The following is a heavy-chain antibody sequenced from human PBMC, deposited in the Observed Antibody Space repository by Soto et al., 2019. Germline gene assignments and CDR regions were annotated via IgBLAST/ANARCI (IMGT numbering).Heavy chain of an antibody. Sequence: SETLSLTCTVSGGSVSSVSYYWSWMRQPPGKGLEWIGYIYYSGSTNYNPSLKSRVTMSVDTSKTQFTLKLRSVTAADTAVYYCSRYWSSVPCHGFDAWGQGTMVTVSS. J-gene: IGHJ5*02. CDR3: SRYWSSVPCHGFDA. CDR2: IYYSGST. D-gene: IGHD2-2*01. CDR1: GGSVSSVSYY. V-gene: IGHV4-61*01.